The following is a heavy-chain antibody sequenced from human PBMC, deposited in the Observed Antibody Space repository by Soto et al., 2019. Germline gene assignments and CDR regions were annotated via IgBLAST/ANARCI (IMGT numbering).Heavy chain of an antibody. V-gene: IGHV4-61*03. CDR2: IYYGGSS. CDR3: ARYSGGTCYYGLDV. CDR1: GDSIGSGSYF. Sequence: SETLSLTCTVSGDSIGSGSYFWTWLRQPPGKGLEWIAYIYYGGSSNYNPSLESRVTISLGTSNNHFSLRLRSVTAADTAVYYCARYSGGTCYYGLDVWGQGTTVTVSS. J-gene: IGHJ6*02. D-gene: IGHD2-15*01.